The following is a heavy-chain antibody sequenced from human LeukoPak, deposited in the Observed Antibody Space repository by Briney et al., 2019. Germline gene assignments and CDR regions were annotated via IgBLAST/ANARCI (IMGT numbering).Heavy chain of an antibody. CDR2: IKQDGSEK. V-gene: IGHV3-7*03. CDR1: GFTFSTYW. CDR3: ASRSGHWDF. D-gene: IGHD1-1*01. Sequence: PGGSLRLSCAAPGFTFSTYWMSWVRQAPGKGLEWVANIKQDGSEKYYVDSVKGRFAISTDNFKNTVYLQMNTLTVDDTALYYCASRSGHWDFWGPGTLVTVSS. J-gene: IGHJ4*02.